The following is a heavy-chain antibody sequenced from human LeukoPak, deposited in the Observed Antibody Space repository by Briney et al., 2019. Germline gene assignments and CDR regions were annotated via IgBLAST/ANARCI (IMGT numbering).Heavy chain of an antibody. Sequence: YWSWIRQHSGKGLEWMGIVYPADSDTRYSPSFQGQVTMSADKSISTAYLQWNSLKASDTAMYYCARQDIAARPPDAYWGQGTLVTVSS. CDR1: YW. J-gene: IGHJ4*02. V-gene: IGHV5-51*01. CDR3: ARQDIAARPPDAY. D-gene: IGHD6-6*01. CDR2: VYPADSDT.